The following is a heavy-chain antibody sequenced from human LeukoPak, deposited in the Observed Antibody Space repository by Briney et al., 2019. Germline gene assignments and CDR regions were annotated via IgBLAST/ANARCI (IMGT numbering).Heavy chain of an antibody. Sequence: GGSLRLSCAASGFTFSSYAMGWVGQAPGKGLEWVSAISGSGGSTYYADSVKGRFTISRDNSKNTLYLQMNSLIPEDTAVYYCARQYISGQWYFDYWGQGTLVTVSS. CDR2: ISGSGGST. V-gene: IGHV3-23*01. CDR1: GFTFSSYA. J-gene: IGHJ4*02. CDR3: ARQYISGQWYFDY. D-gene: IGHD5-18*01.